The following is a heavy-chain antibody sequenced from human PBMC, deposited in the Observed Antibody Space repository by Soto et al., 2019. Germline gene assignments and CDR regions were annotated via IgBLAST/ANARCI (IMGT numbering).Heavy chain of an antibody. V-gene: IGHV3-33*01. CDR1: GFTFSSYG. CDR3: ARDNVLRYFDWLLFAMNEYYYGMDV. CDR2: IWYDGSNK. D-gene: IGHD3-9*01. Sequence: GGSLRLSCAASGFTFSSYGMHWVRQAPGKGLEWVAVIWYDGSNKYYADSVKGRFTISRDNSKNTLYLQMNSLRAEDTAVYYCARDNVLRYFDWLLFAMNEYYYGMDVWGQGTTITVSS. J-gene: IGHJ6*02.